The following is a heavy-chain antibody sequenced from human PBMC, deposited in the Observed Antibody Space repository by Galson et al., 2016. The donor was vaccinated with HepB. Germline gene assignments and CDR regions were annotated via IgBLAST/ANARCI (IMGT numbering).Heavy chain of an antibody. CDR3: ARDVLWFGTFSWFDP. CDR2: IKDDGSDK. Sequence: SLRLSCAASGFTFSTYWMSWVRQAPGKGLEWVANIKDDGSDKYYVDSVKGRFTISRDNAKNSLHLQMNSLRAEDTAVYYWARDVLWFGTFSWFDPWGQGTLVSVSS. V-gene: IGHV3-7*04. CDR1: GFTFSTYW. J-gene: IGHJ5*02. D-gene: IGHD3-10*01.